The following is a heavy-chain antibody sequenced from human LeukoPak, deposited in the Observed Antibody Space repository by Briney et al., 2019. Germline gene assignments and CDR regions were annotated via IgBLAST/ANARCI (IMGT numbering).Heavy chain of an antibody. CDR1: GYTFTNYD. V-gene: IGHV1-18*01. J-gene: IGHJ6*04. Sequence: ASVKVSCKASGYTFTNYDINRVRQAPGQGLEWMGWISAYNGNRNYAQNLQGRITMTTDTSTSTVYMELRSLRSDDTAVYYCARDSGYGDARGMDVWGKGTTVTISS. CDR2: ISAYNGNR. CDR3: ARDSGYGDARGMDV. D-gene: IGHD4-17*01.